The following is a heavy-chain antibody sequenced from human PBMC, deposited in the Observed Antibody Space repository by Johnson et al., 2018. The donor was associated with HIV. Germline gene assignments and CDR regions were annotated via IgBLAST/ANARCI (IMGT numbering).Heavy chain of an antibody. J-gene: IGHJ3*02. CDR3: AKDRGELLWAFDI. Sequence: VQLVESGGGLVQPGGSLRLSCAASGFTFSSYDMHWVRQATGKGLEWVSAIGTAGDTYYPGSVKVRFTISRENAKNSLYLQMNSLRAEDPALYYCAKDRGELLWAFDIWAKGQWSPSLQ. CDR1: GFTFSSYD. V-gene: IGHV3-13*01. D-gene: IGHD1-26*01. CDR2: IGTAGDT.